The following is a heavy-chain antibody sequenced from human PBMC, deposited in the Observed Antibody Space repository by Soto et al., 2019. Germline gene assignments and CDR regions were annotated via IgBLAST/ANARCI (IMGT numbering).Heavy chain of an antibody. D-gene: IGHD2-21*01. Sequence: SETLSLTCKVSGGSISDGAYYWSWIRQPSGKGLEWIGHIYNSGNTSNNPSLRSRLTISLDTSKSQFSLNLNSVTAADTAVYYCASGLSGDKVDQWGQGTLVTVSS. CDR1: GGSISDGAYY. V-gene: IGHV4-30-4*01. CDR3: ASGLSGDKVDQ. J-gene: IGHJ4*02. CDR2: IYNSGNT.